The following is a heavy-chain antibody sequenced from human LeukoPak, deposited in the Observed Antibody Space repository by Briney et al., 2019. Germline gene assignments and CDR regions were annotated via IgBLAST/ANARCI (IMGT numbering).Heavy chain of an antibody. D-gene: IGHD5-18*01. Sequence: ASVTVSCTASGYTFSGYNMHWVRQAPGQGLEWMGRVISHSGGTNYAPRFQGRVTMTRDTSTSTAYMELSRLKSDDTAVYYCARGYNYGHDYWGQGTLVTVSS. J-gene: IGHJ4*02. CDR1: GYTFSGYN. V-gene: IGHV1-2*06. CDR2: VISHSGGT. CDR3: ARGYNYGHDY.